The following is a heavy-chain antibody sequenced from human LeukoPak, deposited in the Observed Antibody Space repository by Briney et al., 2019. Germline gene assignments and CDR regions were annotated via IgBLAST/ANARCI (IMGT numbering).Heavy chain of an antibody. CDR3: ARSHPDAFDI. V-gene: IGHV3-21*01. CDR1: GFTFSSYS. CDR2: ISSSSSCI. J-gene: IGHJ3*02. Sequence: GGSLRLSCAASGFTFSSYSMNWVRQAPGKGLEWVSSISSSSSCIYYADSVKGRFTISRDNAKNSLYLQMNSLRAEDTAVYYCARSHPDAFDIWGQGTMVTVSS.